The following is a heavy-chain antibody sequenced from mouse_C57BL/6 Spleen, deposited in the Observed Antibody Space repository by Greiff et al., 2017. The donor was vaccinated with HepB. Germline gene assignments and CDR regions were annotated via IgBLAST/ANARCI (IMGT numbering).Heavy chain of an antibody. D-gene: IGHD3-2*02. J-gene: IGHJ4*01. Sequence: QVQLKQPGAELVRPGSSVKLSCKASGYTFTSYWMHWVKQRPIQGLEWIGNIDPSDSETHYNQKFKDKATLTVDKSSSTAYMQLSSLTSEDSAVYYCARGGQLRTEAMDYWGQGTSVTVSS. CDR2: IDPSDSET. V-gene: IGHV1-52*01. CDR3: ARGGQLRTEAMDY. CDR1: GYTFTSYW.